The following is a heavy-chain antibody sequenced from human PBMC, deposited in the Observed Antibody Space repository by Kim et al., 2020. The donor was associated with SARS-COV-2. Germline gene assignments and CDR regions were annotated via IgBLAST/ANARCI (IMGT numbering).Heavy chain of an antibody. D-gene: IGHD3-3*01. Sequence: ASVKVSCKASGYTFTSYGISWVRQAPGQGLEWMGWISAYNGNTNYAQKLQGRVTMTTDTSTSTAYMELRSLRSDDTAVYYCARARSYDFWSGYESYYYYGMDVWGQGTTVTVSS. CDR3: ARARSYDFWSGYESYYYYGMDV. CDR1: GYTFTSYG. J-gene: IGHJ6*02. CDR2: ISAYNGNT. V-gene: IGHV1-18*01.